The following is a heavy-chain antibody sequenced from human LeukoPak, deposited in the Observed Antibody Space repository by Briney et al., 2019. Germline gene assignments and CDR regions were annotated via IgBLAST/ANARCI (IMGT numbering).Heavy chain of an antibody. CDR3: ARGNYDSSGYRYYYYGMDV. CDR2: IGACNGNT. CDR1: GYTFTSYG. J-gene: IGHJ6*02. Sequence: ASVKVSCKASGYTFTSYGISWVRQAPGQGLEWVEGIGACNGNTNYAQKLQGRVTMTTDTSTSTAYMELRSRRSADTAVYYCARGNYDSSGYRYYYYGMDVWGQGTTVTVSS. D-gene: IGHD3-22*01. V-gene: IGHV1-18*01.